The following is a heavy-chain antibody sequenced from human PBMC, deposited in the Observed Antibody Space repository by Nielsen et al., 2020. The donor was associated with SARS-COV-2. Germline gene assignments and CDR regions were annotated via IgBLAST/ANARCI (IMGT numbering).Heavy chain of an antibody. CDR1: GFTFSSYA. CDR3: AREFVTGTYYYYYYMDV. CDR2: ISYDGSNK. V-gene: IGHV3-30-3*01. J-gene: IGHJ6*03. Sequence: GESLKISCAASGFTFSSYAMHWVRQAPGKGLEWVAVISYDGSNKYYADSVKGRFTISRDNSKNTLYLQMNSLRAEDTAVYYCAREFVTGTYYYYYYMDVWGKGTTVTVSS. D-gene: IGHD1-20*01.